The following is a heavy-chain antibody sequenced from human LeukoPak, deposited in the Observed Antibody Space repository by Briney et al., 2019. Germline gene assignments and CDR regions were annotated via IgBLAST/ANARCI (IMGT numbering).Heavy chain of an antibody. J-gene: IGHJ4*02. CDR2: FDPEDGET. CDR3: ARAVAAGRRFDY. CDR1: GYTLTELS. V-gene: IGHV1-24*01. Sequence: ASVKVSCKVSGYTLTELSMHWVRQAPGKGLEWMGGFDPEDGETIYAQKFQGRVTMTEDTSTDTAYMELSSLRSEDTAVYYCARAVAAGRRFDYWGQGTLVTVSS. D-gene: IGHD6-13*01.